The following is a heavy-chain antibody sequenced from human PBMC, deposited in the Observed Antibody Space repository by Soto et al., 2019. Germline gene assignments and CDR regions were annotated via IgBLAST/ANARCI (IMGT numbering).Heavy chain of an antibody. J-gene: IGHJ4*02. D-gene: IGHD3-10*01. CDR1: GFTFSSYA. CDR2: ISGSGGST. V-gene: IGHV3-23*01. CDR3: AKSRQYGSGSCRVNFDY. Sequence: GGSLRLSCAASGFTFSSYAMSWVRQAPGKGLEWVSAISGSGGSTYNADSVKGRFTISRDNSKNTLYLQMNSLRAEDTAVYYCAKSRQYGSGSCRVNFDYWGQGTLVTVSS.